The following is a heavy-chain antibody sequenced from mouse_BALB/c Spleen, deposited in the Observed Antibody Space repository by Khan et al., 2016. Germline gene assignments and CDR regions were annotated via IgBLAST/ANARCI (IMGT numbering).Heavy chain of an antibody. J-gene: IGHJ3*01. CDR1: GYTFGSYW. V-gene: IGHV1-9*01. CDR2: ILPGSGST. CDR3: AASAY. Sequence: QVQLQQSGAELMKPGASVKISCKATGYTFGSYWIEWVKQRPGHGLEWIGEILPGSGSTDYNENFKVTATFTADTSSNTAYMQLRSLTSEDSAVXYWAASAYWGRGTLVTVSA.